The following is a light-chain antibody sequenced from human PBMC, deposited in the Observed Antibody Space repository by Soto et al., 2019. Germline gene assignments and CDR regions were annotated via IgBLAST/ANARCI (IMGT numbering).Light chain of an antibody. V-gene: IGLV2-23*01. Sequence: QAVLTQPASVSGSPGQSITISCTGTSSDVGSYKFVSWYQQHTVKAPKLMIYEGSKRPSGVSNRFSGSKSGNTASLTISGLQAEDEADYYCCSYAGSSTLVFGGGTKLTVL. J-gene: IGLJ2*01. CDR2: EGS. CDR3: CSYAGSSTLV. CDR1: SSDVGSYKF.